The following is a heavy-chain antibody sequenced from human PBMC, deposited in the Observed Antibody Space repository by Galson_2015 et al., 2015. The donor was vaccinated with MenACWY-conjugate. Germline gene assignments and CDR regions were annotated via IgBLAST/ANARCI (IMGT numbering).Heavy chain of an antibody. V-gene: IGHV3-48*03. J-gene: IGHJ6*03. D-gene: IGHD5-18*01. CDR3: ARVGTWIHQYFYYMDV. CDR2: ISKSGSPI. Sequence: SLRLSCAASGFTFTGYDFNWVRQAPGKGLEWLSYISKSGSPIFYADSVKGRFTTSRDNTKKSLFLEMNSLRAGDTGVYYCARVGTWIHQYFYYMDVWGKGTTVTVSS. CDR1: GFTFTGYD.